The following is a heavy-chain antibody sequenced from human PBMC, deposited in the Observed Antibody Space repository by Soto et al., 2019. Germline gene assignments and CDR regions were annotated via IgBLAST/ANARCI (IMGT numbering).Heavy chain of an antibody. CDR1: GYTFTGYH. D-gene: IGHD3-16*02. CDR3: ARDLFMITFGGVIAPFDP. V-gene: IGHV1-2*04. CDR2: INPNSGGT. Sequence: ASVKVSCKASGYTFTGYHMHWVRQAPGQGLEWMGWINPNSGGTNYAQKFQGWVTMTRDTSISTAYMELSRLRSDDTAVYYCARDLFMITFGGVIAPFDPWGQGTLVTVSS. J-gene: IGHJ5*02.